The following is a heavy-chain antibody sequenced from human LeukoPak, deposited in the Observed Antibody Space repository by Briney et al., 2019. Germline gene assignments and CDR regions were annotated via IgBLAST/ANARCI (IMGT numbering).Heavy chain of an antibody. CDR3: ARVYYDFWSGYYLITYFDY. CDR1: GYSISSGYY. D-gene: IGHD3-3*01. V-gene: IGHV4-38-2*02. Sequence: SETLSLTCTVSGYSISSGYYWGWIRQPPGKGLEWIWSIYHSGSTYYNPSLKSRVTISVDTSKNQFSLKLSSVTAADTAVYYCARVYYDFWSGYYLITYFDYWGQGTLVTVSS. CDR2: IYHSGST. J-gene: IGHJ4*02.